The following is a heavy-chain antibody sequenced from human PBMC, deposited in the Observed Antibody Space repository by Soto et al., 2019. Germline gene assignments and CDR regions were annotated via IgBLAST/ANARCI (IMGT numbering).Heavy chain of an antibody. CDR3: GRSYNNYVFDWFDP. CDR1: GGSISSYY. CDR2: ISYSGST. D-gene: IGHD1-20*01. Sequence: PSETLSLTCTVSGGSISSYYWSWIRQAPEKGLEWIGYISYSGSTKYNPSLKSRATISADTSTNELSLKLNSVTAADTALYYCGRSYNNYVFDWFDPWGQGTLVTVSS. V-gene: IGHV4-59*01. J-gene: IGHJ5*02.